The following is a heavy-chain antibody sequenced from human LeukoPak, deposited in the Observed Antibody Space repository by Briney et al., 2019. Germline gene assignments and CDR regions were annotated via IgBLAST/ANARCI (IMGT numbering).Heavy chain of an antibody. Sequence: PSQTLSLTCAVSGDSISSGGYSWSWFRQPPGKGLEWIGYIYHSGSTYYNPSLKSQVTISVDRSKNQFSLKLSSVTAADTAVYYCARGGCGSGSYGRDNWFDPWGQGTLVTVSS. J-gene: IGHJ5*02. CDR3: ARGGCGSGSYGRDNWFDP. CDR1: GDSISSGGYS. CDR2: IYHSGST. D-gene: IGHD3-10*01. V-gene: IGHV4-30-2*01.